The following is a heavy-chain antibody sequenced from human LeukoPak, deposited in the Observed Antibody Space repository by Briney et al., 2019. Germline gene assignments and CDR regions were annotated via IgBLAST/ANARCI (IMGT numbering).Heavy chain of an antibody. J-gene: IGHJ4*02. D-gene: IGHD6-13*01. CDR2: ISAYNGNT. V-gene: IGHV1-18*04. CDR3: ARAQGIADGAFVDY. CDR1: GYTFTSYG. Sequence: ASVKVSCKASGYTFTSYGISWVRQAPGQGLEWMGWISAYNGNTNYAQKLQGRVTVTTDTSTSTAYMELRSLRSDDTAVYYCARAQGIADGAFVDYWGQGTLVTVSS.